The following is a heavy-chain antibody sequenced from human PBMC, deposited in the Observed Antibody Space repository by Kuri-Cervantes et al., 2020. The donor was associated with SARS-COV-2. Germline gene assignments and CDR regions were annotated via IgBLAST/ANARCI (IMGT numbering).Heavy chain of an antibody. CDR3: ARCIAAAGTYYYYGMDV. CDR1: GFTFSSHS. J-gene: IGHJ6*02. CDR2: ISSRSRTI. V-gene: IGHV3-48*02. D-gene: IGHD6-13*01. Sequence: GGSLRLSCAASGFTFSSHSMNWVRQVPGKGLEWISYISSRSRTIYYADSVKGRFTISRDNAKNSLYLQMNSLRDEDTAVYYCARCIAAAGTYYYYGMDVWGQGTTVTVSS.